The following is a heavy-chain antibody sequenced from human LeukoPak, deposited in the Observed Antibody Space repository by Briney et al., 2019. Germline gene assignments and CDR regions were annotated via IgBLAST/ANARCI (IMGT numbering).Heavy chain of an antibody. Sequence: GGSLRLSCAASGLTFCSYGMHWVSTAPGEGVEWVAVISYDGSNKYYADSVKGRFTISRDNSKNTLYLQMNSLRAEDTAVYYCAKVGIQLWSTAYFDYWGQGTLVTVSS. J-gene: IGHJ4*02. V-gene: IGHV3-30*18. CDR3: AKVGIQLWSTAYFDY. D-gene: IGHD5-18*01. CDR2: ISYDGSNK. CDR1: GLTFCSYG.